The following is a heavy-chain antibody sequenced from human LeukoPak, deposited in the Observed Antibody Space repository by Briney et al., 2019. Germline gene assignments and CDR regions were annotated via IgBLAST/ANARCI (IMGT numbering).Heavy chain of an antibody. J-gene: IGHJ4*02. V-gene: IGHV1-18*03. CDR1: GYTFNHHG. CDR2: ISCYNGDT. D-gene: IGHD6-19*01. Sequence: ASVKVSCKASGYTFNHHGVSWVRQAPGLGLEGMGWISCYNGDTNYAQKFQGRVTMSTDTSTSTAYMELTGLRSDDMAVYYCARDPTNTSGRYAYFYYWGQGTLVTVSS. CDR3: ARDPTNTSGRYAYFYY.